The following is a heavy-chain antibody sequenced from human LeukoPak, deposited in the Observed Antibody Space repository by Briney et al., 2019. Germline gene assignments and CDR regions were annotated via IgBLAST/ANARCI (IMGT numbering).Heavy chain of an antibody. D-gene: IGHD1-26*01. V-gene: IGHV4-39*07. Sequence: SETLSLTCAVSGGSISTSNSYWGWIRRPPGKGLEWIGEINHSGSTNYNPSLKSRVTISVDTSKNQFSLKLSSVTAADTAVYYCARDGSYGAFDIWGQGTMVTVSS. CDR3: ARDGSYGAFDI. CDR1: GGSISTSNS. CDR2: INHSGST. J-gene: IGHJ3*02.